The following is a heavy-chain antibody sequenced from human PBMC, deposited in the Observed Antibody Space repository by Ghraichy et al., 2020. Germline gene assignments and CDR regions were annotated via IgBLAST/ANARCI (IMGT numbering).Heavy chain of an antibody. CDR2: FDPEDGET. J-gene: IGHJ3*02. CDR1: GYTLTELS. Sequence: ASVKVSCKVSGYTLTELSMHWVRQAPGKGLEWMGGFDPEDGETIYAQKFQGRVTMTEDTSTDTAYMELSSLRSEDTAVYYCATGTYYKGIAAAGTDAFDIWGQGTMVTVSS. CDR3: ATGTYYKGIAAAGTDAFDI. D-gene: IGHD6-13*01. V-gene: IGHV1-24*01.